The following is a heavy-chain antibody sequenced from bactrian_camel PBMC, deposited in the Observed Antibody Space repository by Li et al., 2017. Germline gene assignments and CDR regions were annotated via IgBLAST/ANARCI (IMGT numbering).Heavy chain of an antibody. D-gene: IGHD4*01. CDR1: GFTFSGAD. CDR2: INSGGSST. J-gene: IGHJ4*01. CDR3: AADRPSYTLYECRAS. Sequence: VQLVESGGGLVQPGGSLRLSCAASGFTFSGADMTWVRQPPGKGLEWVSSINSGGSSTYYTDSVKGRFTISRDNAKNTVYLQLNDLKTEDTAVYYCAADRPSYTLYECRASWGQGTQVTVS. V-gene: IGHV3S40*01.